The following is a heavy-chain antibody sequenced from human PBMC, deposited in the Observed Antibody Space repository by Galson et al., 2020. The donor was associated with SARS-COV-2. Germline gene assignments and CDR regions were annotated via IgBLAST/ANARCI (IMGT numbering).Heavy chain of an antibody. Sequence: ASVKVSCKASGYTFSDYYMHWVRQAPGQGLEWMGWLNPKSGGTSSAQKFQGRVTMTRDTSISTAYMELSRLRSDDTAVYFCARDQYESGGYDLDYWGQGTLVTVSS. J-gene: IGHJ4*02. V-gene: IGHV1-2*02. CDR2: LNPKSGGT. CDR1: GYTFSDYY. D-gene: IGHD3-22*01. CDR3: ARDQYESGGYDLDY.